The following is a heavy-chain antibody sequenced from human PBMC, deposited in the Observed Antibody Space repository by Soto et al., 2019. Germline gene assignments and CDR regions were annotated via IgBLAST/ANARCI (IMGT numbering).Heavy chain of an antibody. V-gene: IGHV4-30-4*01. CDR1: GVSISSGDYY. D-gene: IGHD5-12*01. Sequence: PSETLSLTCTVSGVSISSGDYYWSWIRQTPGEGLEWIGYIYYSENTYYNPSLKSRVAISGDTSKNQFSLRLSSVTAADTAVYYCATDRGYIIPFDYWGQGTLVTVSS. J-gene: IGHJ4*02. CDR3: ATDRGYIIPFDY. CDR2: IYYSENT.